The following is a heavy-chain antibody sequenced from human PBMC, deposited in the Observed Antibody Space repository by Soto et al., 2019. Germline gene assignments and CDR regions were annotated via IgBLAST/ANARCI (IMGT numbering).Heavy chain of an antibody. D-gene: IGHD2-21*02. CDR1: GGSFSGYY. Sequence: SETLSLTCAVYGGSFSGYYWSWIRQPPGKGLEWIGEINHSGSTNYIPSLKSRVTISADTSKSQFSLQLSSVTAADTAVYFCARGDFRNDYWGRGTLVTVSS. J-gene: IGHJ4*02. CDR2: INHSGST. V-gene: IGHV4-34*01. CDR3: ARGDFRNDY.